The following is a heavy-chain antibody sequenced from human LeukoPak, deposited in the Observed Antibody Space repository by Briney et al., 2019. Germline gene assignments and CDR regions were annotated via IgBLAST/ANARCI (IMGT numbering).Heavy chain of an antibody. CDR1: GGSISSGGYY. D-gene: IGHD4-17*01. CDR3: ARGNDGDPFDY. J-gene: IGHJ4*02. Sequence: SETLSLTCTVSGGSISSGGYYWSWIRQHPGKGLEWIGYIYYSGSTYYNPSLKSRVTISVDTSKNQFSLKLSSVTAADTAVYYCARGNDGDPFDYWGQGTLVTVPS. CDR2: IYYSGST. V-gene: IGHV4-31*03.